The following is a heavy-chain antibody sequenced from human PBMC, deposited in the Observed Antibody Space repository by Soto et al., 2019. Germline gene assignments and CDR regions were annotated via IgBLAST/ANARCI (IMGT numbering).Heavy chain of an antibody. D-gene: IGHD6-13*01. CDR1: GFTFSNYG. V-gene: IGHV3-48*01. CDR3: ARAYSSSSGKNAFDF. CDR2: ISPSSSTI. J-gene: IGHJ3*01. Sequence: GGSLRLSCAASGFTFSNYGMNWVRQAPGKGLEWVSYISPSSSTIYYADSVKGRFTISRENAMNSLYLQMNSLRAEDTAIYYCARAYSSSSGKNAFDFWGQGTMVTVSS.